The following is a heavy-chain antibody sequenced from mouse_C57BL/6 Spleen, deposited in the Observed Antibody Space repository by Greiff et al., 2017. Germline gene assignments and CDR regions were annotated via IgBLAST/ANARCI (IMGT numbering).Heavy chain of an antibody. V-gene: IGHV1-5*01. CDR3: TRYYGSSYVWYFDV. CDR2: IYPGNSDT. J-gene: IGHJ1*03. CDR1: GYTFTSYW. D-gene: IGHD1-1*01. Sequence: VQLQQSGTVLARPGASVKMSCKTSGYTFTSYWMHWVKQRPGQGLEWIGAIYPGNSDTSYNQKFKGKAKLTAVTSASTAYMELSSLTNEDSAVYYCTRYYGSSYVWYFDVWGTGTTVTVSS.